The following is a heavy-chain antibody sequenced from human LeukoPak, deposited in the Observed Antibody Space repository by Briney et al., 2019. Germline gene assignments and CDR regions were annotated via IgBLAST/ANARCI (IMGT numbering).Heavy chain of an antibody. Sequence: ASVKVSCKASGYTFTGYYMHWVRQAPGQGLEWMGWINPNSGGTNYVQKFQGRVTMTRDTSISTAYMELSRLRSDDTAVYYCARGVGGYTGWFDPWGQGTLVTVSS. CDR2: INPNSGGT. V-gene: IGHV1-2*02. J-gene: IGHJ5*02. CDR1: GYTFTGYY. D-gene: IGHD3-22*01. CDR3: ARGVGGYTGWFDP.